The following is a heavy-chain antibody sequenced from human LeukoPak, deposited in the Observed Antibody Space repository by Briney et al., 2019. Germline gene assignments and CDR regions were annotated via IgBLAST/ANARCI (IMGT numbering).Heavy chain of an antibody. Sequence: ASVKVSCKASGYTLTELSMHWVRQAPGKGLEWMGGFDPEDGETIYAQKFQGRVTMTEDTSTDTAYMELSSLRSEDTAVYYCARSAQTWYYYDSSGYYPFDYWGQGTLVTVSS. V-gene: IGHV1-24*01. CDR1: GYTLTELS. D-gene: IGHD3-22*01. J-gene: IGHJ4*02. CDR3: ARSAQTWYYYDSSGYYPFDY. CDR2: FDPEDGET.